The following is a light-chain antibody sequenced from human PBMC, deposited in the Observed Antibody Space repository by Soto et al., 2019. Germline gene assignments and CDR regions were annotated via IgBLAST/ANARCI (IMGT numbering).Light chain of an antibody. J-gene: IGKJ1*01. V-gene: IGKV3-15*01. Sequence: EIEMTQSPAALSVSPGQSVTLSCRSSQNIGGNLAWYQQRPDQSPRLLIYAASDRATGVPARFSGSGSGTEFTLTINSLQSEDFAVYYCQQYAQRWTFGQGTKVDI. CDR1: QNIGGN. CDR2: AAS. CDR3: QQYAQRWT.